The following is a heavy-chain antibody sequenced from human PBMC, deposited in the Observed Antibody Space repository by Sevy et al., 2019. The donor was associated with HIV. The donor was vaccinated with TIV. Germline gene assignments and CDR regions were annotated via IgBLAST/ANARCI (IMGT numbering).Heavy chain of an antibody. CDR3: ARDLRDYDSSGYYYFGSYFDY. J-gene: IGHJ4*02. CDR2: ISSSSSYI. V-gene: IGHV3-21*01. D-gene: IGHD3-22*01. Sequence: GGSLRLSCAASRFTFSSDSMNWVRQAPGKGLEWVSSISSSSSYIYYADSVKGRFTISRDNAKNSLYLQMNSLRVEDTAGYYCARDLRDYDSSGYYYFGSYFDYWGQGTLVTVSS. CDR1: RFTFSSDS.